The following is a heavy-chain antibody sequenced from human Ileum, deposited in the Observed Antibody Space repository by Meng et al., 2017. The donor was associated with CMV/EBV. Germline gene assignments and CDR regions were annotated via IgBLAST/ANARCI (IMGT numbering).Heavy chain of an antibody. J-gene: IGHJ5*02. D-gene: IGHD2-2*01. CDR3: ARDVLGSCKGTSCYRLSP. CDR1: GFTFSTYT. CDR2: INNDGSIT. V-gene: IGHV3-74*01. Sequence: GGSLRLSCLVSGFTFSTYTMNWVRQVPGKGLVWVSHINNDGSITNYADSVEGRFTISRDNAKDTLYLQMNSLRAEDTALYYCARDVLGSCKGTSCYRLSPWGQGVLVTVSS.